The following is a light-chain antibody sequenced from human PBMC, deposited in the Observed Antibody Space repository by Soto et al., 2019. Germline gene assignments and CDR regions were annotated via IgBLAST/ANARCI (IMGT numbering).Light chain of an antibody. CDR1: SSDVGSYNL. Sequence: QSVLTQPASVSGSPGQSITISCTGTSSDVGSYNLVSWYQQHPGKAPKLMIYEVSKRPSGVSNRFSGSKSGNTASLTISGLRAEDEADYYCCSCAGSSTYVFGTGTKVTVL. V-gene: IGLV2-23*02. CDR3: CSCAGSSTYV. CDR2: EVS. J-gene: IGLJ1*01.